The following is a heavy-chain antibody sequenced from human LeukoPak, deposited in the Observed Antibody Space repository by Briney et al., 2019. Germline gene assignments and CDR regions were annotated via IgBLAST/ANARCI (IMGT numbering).Heavy chain of an antibody. J-gene: IGHJ6*03. V-gene: IGHV3-30-3*01. CDR2: ISYDGSNK. Sequence: GGSLRLSCTASGFTLSTYAIHWVRQAPGKGLEWVAVISYDGSNKYYTDSVKGRFTISRDNSNNTLYLQMNNLRTEDSAVYYCARVAAAIYYYYYYMDVWGRGTTVTVSS. CDR3: ARVAAAIYYYYYYMDV. D-gene: IGHD6-13*01. CDR1: GFTLSTYA.